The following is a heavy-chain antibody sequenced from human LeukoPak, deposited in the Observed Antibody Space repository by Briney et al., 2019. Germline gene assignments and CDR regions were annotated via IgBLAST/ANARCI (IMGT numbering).Heavy chain of an antibody. Sequence: GGSLRLSCAASGFSFSDYYMSWIRQAPGKGLEWVSYISSSGSTIKYADSVKGRFTISRDNANNSLYLQMNSLRAEDTAVYYCARAGDKYCTGGSCYSSFDPWGQGTLVSVSS. D-gene: IGHD2-15*01. CDR3: ARAGDKYCTGGSCYSSFDP. CDR2: ISSSGSTI. CDR1: GFSFSDYY. J-gene: IGHJ5*02. V-gene: IGHV3-11*04.